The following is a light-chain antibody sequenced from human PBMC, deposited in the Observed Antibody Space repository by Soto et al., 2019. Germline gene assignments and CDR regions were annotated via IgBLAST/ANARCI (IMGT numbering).Light chain of an antibody. Sequence: ETVLTQSPGTLSLSPGQRATLSCRASQSVSSSNLAWYQQKPGQAPRLLIYGASSRATGIPDRFSGSGSGTDFTLTISGLEPEDFEVYFCQQYVGSGPVTFGGGTKVEVK. CDR1: QSVSSSN. V-gene: IGKV3-20*01. J-gene: IGKJ4*01. CDR2: GAS. CDR3: QQYVGSGPVT.